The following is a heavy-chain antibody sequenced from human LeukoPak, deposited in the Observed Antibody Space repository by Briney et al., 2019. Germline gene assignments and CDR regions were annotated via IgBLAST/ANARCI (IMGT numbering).Heavy chain of an antibody. D-gene: IGHD5-18*01. CDR1: GYTFTSYD. J-gene: IGHJ4*02. V-gene: IGHV1-8*01. CDR3: ARVYSYGNYFDY. Sequence: ASVKVSCKASGYTFTSYDINWVRQATGQGLEWMGWMNPNSGNTGYAQKFQGRVTMTRNTSISTAYMELSSLRSDDTAVYYCARVYSYGNYFDYWGQGTLVTVSS. CDR2: MNPNSGNT.